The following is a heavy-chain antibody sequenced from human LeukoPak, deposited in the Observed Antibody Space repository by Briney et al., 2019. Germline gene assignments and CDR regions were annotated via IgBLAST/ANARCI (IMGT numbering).Heavy chain of an antibody. CDR2: IRSKAYGGTT. V-gene: IGHV3-49*04. CDR3: TRDGTGYCSGGSCRDY. Sequence: GGSLRLSCTASGFTFGDYAMSWVRQAPGKGLEWVGFIRSKAYGGTTEYAASVKGRFTISRDDSKSIAYLQMNSLKTEDTAVYYCTRDGTGYCSGGSCRDYWGQGTLVTVSS. D-gene: IGHD2-15*01. J-gene: IGHJ4*02. CDR1: GFTFGDYA.